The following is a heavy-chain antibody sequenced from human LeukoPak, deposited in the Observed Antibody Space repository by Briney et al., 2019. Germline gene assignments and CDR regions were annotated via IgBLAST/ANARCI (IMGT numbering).Heavy chain of an antibody. CDR2: IYPGDSDT. CDR1: GYSFTSYW. J-gene: IGHJ4*02. D-gene: IGHD3-22*01. V-gene: IGHV5-51*01. CDR3: ARHPNLYYYDSSGYSPLVDY. Sequence: GESLKISCKGSGYSFTSYWISWVRQMPGKGLEWMVIIYPGDSDTRYSPSFQGQVTISADKSISTAYLQWSSLKASDTAMYYCARHPNLYYYDSSGYSPLVDYWGQGTLVTVSS.